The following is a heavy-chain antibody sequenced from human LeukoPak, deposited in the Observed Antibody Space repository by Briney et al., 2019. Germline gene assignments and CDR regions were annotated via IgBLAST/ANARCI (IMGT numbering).Heavy chain of an antibody. CDR1: GFTFGSYA. J-gene: IGHJ3*02. CDR3: PTWLVDAFDI. V-gene: IGHV3-23*01. Sequence: GGSLRLSCAASGFTFGSYAMSWVRQAPGKGLEWVSTISGSGGSTYYADSVKGRFTISRDNSKDTLYLQMNSLRAEDTAGYYCPTWLVDAFDIWGQGTMVTVSS. CDR2: ISGSGGST. D-gene: IGHD6-19*01.